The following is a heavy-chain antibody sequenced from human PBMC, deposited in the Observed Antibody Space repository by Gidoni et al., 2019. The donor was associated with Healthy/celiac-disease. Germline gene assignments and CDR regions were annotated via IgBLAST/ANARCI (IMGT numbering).Heavy chain of an antibody. CDR1: GLTFSSYA. D-gene: IGHD2-2*01. Sequence: EVQLLESGGGLVQPGGSLRLSCAASGLTFSSYAMSWVRQAPGKGLEWVSAISGSGGSTDYADSVKGRFTISRDNSKNTLYMQMNSLRAEDTAVYYCAKDIVVVPAAYDYWGQGTLVTVSS. J-gene: IGHJ4*02. CDR3: AKDIVVVPAAYDY. V-gene: IGHV3-23*01. CDR2: ISGSGGST.